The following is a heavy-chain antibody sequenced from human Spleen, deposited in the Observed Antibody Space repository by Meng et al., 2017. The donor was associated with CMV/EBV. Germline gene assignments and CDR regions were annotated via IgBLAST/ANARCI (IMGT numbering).Heavy chain of an antibody. D-gene: IGHD3-22*01. CDR3: AKAVASHSSGRVFDY. V-gene: IGHV3-23*01. J-gene: IGHJ4*02. CDR2: ISGSGVTT. CDR1: GFTFSSHA. Sequence: GESLKISCAASGFTFSSHAMRWVRQAPGKGLEWVSGISGSGVTTFHADSVKGRFIISRDNSRSALYVQMNSLRAEDTAVYYCAKAVASHSSGRVFDYWGQGTLVTVSS.